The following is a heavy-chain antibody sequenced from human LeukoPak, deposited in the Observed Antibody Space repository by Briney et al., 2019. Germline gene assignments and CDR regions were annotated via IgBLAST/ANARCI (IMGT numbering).Heavy chain of an antibody. CDR3: ARVGYDILTGYYSGFDY. V-gene: IGHV4-59*01. J-gene: IGHJ4*02. CDR2: IYYSRST. CDR1: GGSISSYY. Sequence: SETLSLTCTVSGGSISSYYWSWIRQPPGKGLEWIGYIYYSRSTNYNPSLKSRVPISVDTSKNQFSLKLSSVTAADTAVYYCARVGYDILTGYYSGFDYWGQGTLVTVSS. D-gene: IGHD3-9*01.